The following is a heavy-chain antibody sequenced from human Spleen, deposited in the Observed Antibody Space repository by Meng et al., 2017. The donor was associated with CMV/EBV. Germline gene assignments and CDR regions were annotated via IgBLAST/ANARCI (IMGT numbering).Heavy chain of an antibody. V-gene: IGHV1-2*02. CDR1: GYSFSGYY. J-gene: IGHJ4*02. CDR2: INPNSGDT. Sequence: KASGYSFSGYYVHWVRQAPGQGFEWMGWINPNSGDTKYAQKFQGRVTLTRDTSTSTAYMELSSLRSEDTAVYYCAREGEGLSTSCYRSWGQGTLVTVSS. CDR3: AREGEGLSTSCYRS. D-gene: IGHD2-2*01.